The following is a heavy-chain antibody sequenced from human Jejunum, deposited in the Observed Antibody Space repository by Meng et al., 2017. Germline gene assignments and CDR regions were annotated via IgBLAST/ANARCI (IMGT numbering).Heavy chain of an antibody. Sequence: QGSRQESGPGLVRPLETLALLCAVSGGSVSSSGYQWGWIRQPPGKVLEWIGYASTNYNPSLKSRVTISVDTSKNQFSLKLTSVTAADTAVYYCARDHWGSLDYWGQGVLVTVSS. CDR3: ARDHWGSLDY. CDR1: GGSVSSSGYQ. D-gene: IGHD7-27*01. J-gene: IGHJ4*02. V-gene: IGHV4-61*08. CDR2: AST.